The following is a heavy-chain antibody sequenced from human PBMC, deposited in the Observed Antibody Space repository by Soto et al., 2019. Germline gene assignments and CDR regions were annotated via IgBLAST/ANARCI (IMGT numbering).Heavy chain of an antibody. CDR1: GFNLSTYT. CDR2: ISGNNVYL. V-gene: IGHV3-21*01. J-gene: IGHJ3*02. D-gene: IGHD2-15*01. Sequence: EAQLVESGGGLGKPGGSLRVSCAASGFNLSTYTMNWVRQAPGKGLELVSSISGNNVYLYYADSVKGRFTISRDNAKNSLTLQMNSLRAEDTAVYYCARDRCTGGSCYRTYAFDMWGQGTLVTVSS. CDR3: ARDRCTGGSCYRTYAFDM.